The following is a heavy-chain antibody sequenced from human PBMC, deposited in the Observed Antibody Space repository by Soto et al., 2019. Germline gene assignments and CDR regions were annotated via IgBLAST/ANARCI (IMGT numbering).Heavy chain of an antibody. D-gene: IGHD3-10*01. Sequence: QGQLFESGGGVVQPGRSLRLSCAASGLSFSSSAMHWVRQAPGKGLEWEAMISHDGSHEYYGDSVKGRFSVSRDNSHNILHLQMNSLRVADTAVYFCARNSDHRLVRGWLDPWGQGTLVTVSS. J-gene: IGHJ5*02. CDR1: GLSFSSSA. CDR2: ISHDGSHE. CDR3: ARNSDHRLVRGWLDP. V-gene: IGHV3-30-3*01.